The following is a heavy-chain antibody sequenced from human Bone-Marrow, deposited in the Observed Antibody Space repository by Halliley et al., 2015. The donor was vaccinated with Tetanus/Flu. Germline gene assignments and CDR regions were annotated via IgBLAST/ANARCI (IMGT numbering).Heavy chain of an antibody. J-gene: IGHJ4*02. CDR1: GYSFTNYW. CDR2: IYPDDSTT. CDR3: AVSSSKGYNYGWYYFGY. V-gene: IGHV5-51*01. D-gene: IGHD5-18*01. Sequence: QLVQSGAEVKKPGESLKISCRASGYSFTNYWIGWVRQMPGKGLEWMGIIYPDDSTTRYSPSFQGQVTISADKSINTAYLQWTSLKAADTATYYCAVSSSKGYNYGWYYFGYWGQGTLVTVSS.